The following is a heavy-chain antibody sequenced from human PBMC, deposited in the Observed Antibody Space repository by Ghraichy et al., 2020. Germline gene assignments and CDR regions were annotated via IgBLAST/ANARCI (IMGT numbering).Heavy chain of an antibody. V-gene: IGHV3-23*01. J-gene: IGHJ6*02. CDR2: IGGGRYTT. Sequence: GGSLRLSCVASGFTFSDYAMNWVRQAPGKGLEWVSSIGGGRYTTYYADSVKGRLTISRDNSKNTLYLQMNRLRVDDMAIYYCVKGTTLDVWGRGTTVTVSS. CDR1: GFTFSDYA. CDR3: VKGTTLDV. D-gene: IGHD1-14*01.